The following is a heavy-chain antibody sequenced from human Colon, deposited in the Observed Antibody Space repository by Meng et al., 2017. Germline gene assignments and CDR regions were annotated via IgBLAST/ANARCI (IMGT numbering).Heavy chain of an antibody. Sequence: GESLKISCAASGFTFSNYEMNWVSQAPGTGMEWISYVSTSSDITHYADSVKGRFTISRDNVRNSMYLQMNSLRAEYTAVYYCARDRGSGWSEEESGFDYWGQGTLVTVSS. D-gene: IGHD6-19*01. CDR3: ARDRGSGWSEEESGFDY. CDR1: GFTFSNYE. CDR2: VSTSSDIT. J-gene: IGHJ4*02. V-gene: IGHV3-48*03.